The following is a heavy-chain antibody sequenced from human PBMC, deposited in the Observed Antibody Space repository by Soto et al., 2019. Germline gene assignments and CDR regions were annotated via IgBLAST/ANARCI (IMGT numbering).Heavy chain of an antibody. V-gene: IGHV5-51*01. CDR2: IYPGDSDT. CDR3: ARGGGVGATGDHAFDI. Sequence: PGESGKISCXGSGYSFTSYWIGWVRQMPGKGLEWMGIIYPGDSDTRYSPSFQGQVTISADKSISTAYLQWSSLKASDTAMYYCARGGGVGATGDHAFDIWGQGTMVTVPS. J-gene: IGHJ3*02. D-gene: IGHD1-26*01. CDR1: GYSFTSYW.